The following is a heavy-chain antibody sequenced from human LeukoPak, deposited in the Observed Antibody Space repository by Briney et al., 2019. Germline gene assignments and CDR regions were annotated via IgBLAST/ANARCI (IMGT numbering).Heavy chain of an antibody. CDR3: ASTTVTAREKYYFEY. D-gene: IGHD4-17*01. Sequence: GESLKISCKGSGYSITSYWIGWVRQMPGKGLEWMGIIYPGDSDTRYSPSFQGQDTISADKSISTAYLQWSSLKASDTAMYYCASTTVTAREKYYFEYWGQGTLVTVSS. CDR2: IYPGDSDT. J-gene: IGHJ4*02. CDR1: GYSITSYW. V-gene: IGHV5-51*01.